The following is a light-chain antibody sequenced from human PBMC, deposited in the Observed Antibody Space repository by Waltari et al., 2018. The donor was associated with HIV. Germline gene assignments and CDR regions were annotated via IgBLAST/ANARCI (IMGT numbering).Light chain of an antibody. CDR2: ENN. V-gene: IGLV1-51*02. Sequence: QSVMTQPPSVSAAPGQKVTIPCSGGISNVAENYVSWYQQVPGEAPKLLMYENNKRPSGIPDRFSGSKSGTSATLDITGLQTGDEADYYCGTWDSSLSAYVFGTGTKVPVL. CDR3: GTWDSSLSAYV. J-gene: IGLJ1*01. CDR1: ISNVAENY.